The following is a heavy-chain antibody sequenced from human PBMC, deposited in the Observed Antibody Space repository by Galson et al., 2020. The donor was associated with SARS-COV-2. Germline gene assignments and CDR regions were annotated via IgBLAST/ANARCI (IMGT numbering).Heavy chain of an antibody. D-gene: IGHD6-19*01. CDR3: ASFRRGGSDWFDY. J-gene: IGHJ4*02. CDR2: IYYSGTT. CDR1: GGSISSYNYY. V-gene: IGHV4-39*01. Sequence: SETLSLTCIVSGGSISSYNYYWGWIRQPPGKGLEWIGNIYYSGTTYYNPSLKSRVTISVDTSKNQFSLRLSSVTAADTAVYYCASFRRGGSDWFDYWGQGTLVTISS.